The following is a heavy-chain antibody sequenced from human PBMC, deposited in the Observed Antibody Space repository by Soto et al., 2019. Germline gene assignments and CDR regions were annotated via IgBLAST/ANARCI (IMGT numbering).Heavy chain of an antibody. Sequence: QVQLVESGGGVVQPGRSLRLSCAASGFTFSSYGMHWVRQAPGKGLEWVAVISYDGSNKYYADSVKGRFTISRDNSENTLYLQMNSLRAEDTAVYYCAKDRGDYFSFFDYWGQGTLVTVSS. CDR2: ISYDGSNK. V-gene: IGHV3-30*18. CDR1: GFTFSSYG. CDR3: AKDRGDYFSFFDY. J-gene: IGHJ4*02. D-gene: IGHD4-17*01.